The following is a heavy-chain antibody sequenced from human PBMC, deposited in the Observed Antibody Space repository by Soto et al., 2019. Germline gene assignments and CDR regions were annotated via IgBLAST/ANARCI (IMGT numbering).Heavy chain of an antibody. J-gene: IGHJ6*02. CDR3: SGAYGRYRRYSAPFDTCAGVDV. Sequence: QAQLVESARGVVQPRRSLRLSCAASGFTFSRFGMHWVRQAPGKGLEWVAVIWGDGSNKYYAVSVKGRFTITRDNSKNTLTLKVNSYRAEDAAVWYCSGAYGRYRRYSAPFDTCAGVDVWGQGTRVPVSS. V-gene: IGHV3-33*01. CDR2: IWGDGSNK. CDR1: GFTFSRFG. D-gene: IGHD2-15*01.